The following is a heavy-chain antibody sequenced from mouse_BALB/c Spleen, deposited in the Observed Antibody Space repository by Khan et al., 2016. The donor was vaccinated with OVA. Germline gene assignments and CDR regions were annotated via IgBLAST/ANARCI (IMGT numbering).Heavy chain of an antibody. D-gene: IGHD1-1*01. Sequence: VQLKESGPGLVKPSQSLSLTCTVTGYSITSGYAWNWIRQFPGNKLEWMGYISYSGVTSYNPSLKSRISITRDTSKNQFFLQLNSLTTEDTATYYCAGGNYYGYYFDYWGQGTTLTVSS. J-gene: IGHJ2*01. CDR3: AGGNYYGYYFDY. CDR1: GYSITSGYA. CDR2: ISYSGVT. V-gene: IGHV3-2*02.